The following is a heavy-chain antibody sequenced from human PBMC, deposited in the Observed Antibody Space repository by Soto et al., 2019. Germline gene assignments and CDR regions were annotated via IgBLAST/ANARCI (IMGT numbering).Heavy chain of an antibody. CDR3: ARVDTAMARYYYYYYYMDV. CDR1: GFTFSSYG. Sequence: GGSLRLSCAASGFTFSSYGMHWVRQAPGKGLEWVAVIWYDGSNKYYADSVKGRFTISRDNPKNTLYLQMNSLRAEDTAVYYCARVDTAMARYYYYYYYMDVWGKGTTVTVSS. CDR2: IWYDGSNK. J-gene: IGHJ6*03. D-gene: IGHD5-18*01. V-gene: IGHV3-33*01.